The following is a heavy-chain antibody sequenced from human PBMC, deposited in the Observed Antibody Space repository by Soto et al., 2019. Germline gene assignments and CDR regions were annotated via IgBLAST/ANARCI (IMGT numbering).Heavy chain of an antibody. CDR2: INAGNGNT. Sequence: QVQLVQSGAEVKKPGASVKVSCKASGYTFTSYAMHWVRQAPGQRLEWMGWINAGNGNTKYSQKFQGKVTITRDTSASTAYEELSSLRSEDTAVYYCAGSTAEVWYFDLWGRGTLVTVSS. CDR1: GYTFTSYA. J-gene: IGHJ2*01. CDR3: AGSTAEVWYFDL. D-gene: IGHD2-2*01. V-gene: IGHV1-3*01.